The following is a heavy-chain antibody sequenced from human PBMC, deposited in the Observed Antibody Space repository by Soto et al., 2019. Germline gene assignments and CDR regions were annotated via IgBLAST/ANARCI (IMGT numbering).Heavy chain of an antibody. J-gene: IGHJ6*02. CDR2: INTGNGNT. Sequence: QVQLVQSGAEVKTPGVSVKVSCKASGYGFTSYAMQWVRQAPGQRLEWMGWINTGNGNTKYSQKFQGRVTITRDTSATIAYMELSSLRSEDTAVYYCARDISGGSPPVGMDVWGQGTTVTVSS. CDR1: GYGFTSYA. D-gene: IGHD2-15*01. CDR3: ARDISGGSPPVGMDV. V-gene: IGHV1-3*04.